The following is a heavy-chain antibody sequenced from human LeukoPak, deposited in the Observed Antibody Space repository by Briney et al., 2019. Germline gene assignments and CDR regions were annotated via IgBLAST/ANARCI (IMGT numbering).Heavy chain of an antibody. J-gene: IGHJ4*02. Sequence: SETLSLTCTVSGGSIRSSYWNWIRQPAGKGLEWIVRIYITGRTYYNPCLKSRVTISVDTSKHQFSLKLSSVTAADTAVYYCARDMWDTAMVTRRYYFDYWGQGTLVTVSS. V-gene: IGHV4-4*07. CDR1: GGSIRSSY. CDR3: ARDMWDTAMVTRRYYFDY. CDR2: IYITGRT. D-gene: IGHD5-18*01.